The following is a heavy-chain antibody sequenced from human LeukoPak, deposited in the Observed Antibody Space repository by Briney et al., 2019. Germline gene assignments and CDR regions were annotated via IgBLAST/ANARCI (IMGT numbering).Heavy chain of an antibody. CDR1: GGTFSSYA. CDR2: IIPIFGTA. D-gene: IGHD5-18*01. J-gene: IGHJ4*02. V-gene: IGHV1-69*05. Sequence: SVKVSCKASGGTFSSYAISWVRQAPGQGLEWMGGIIPIFGTANYAQKFQGRVTITTDESTSTAYMELSSLRSEDTAVYYCARSVDTAMAKFGYWGQGTLVTVSS. CDR3: ARSVDTAMAKFGY.